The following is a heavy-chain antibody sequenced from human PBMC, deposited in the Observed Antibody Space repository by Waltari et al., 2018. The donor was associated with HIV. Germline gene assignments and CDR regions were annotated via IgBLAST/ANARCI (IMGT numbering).Heavy chain of an antibody. J-gene: IGHJ2*01. CDR3: ARAHSGPYWYFDL. CDR1: GYTFTGYY. CDR2: INPNSGGT. D-gene: IGHD1-26*01. Sequence: QVQLVQSGAEVKKPGASVKVSCTASGYTFTGYYLHRVRQAPGQGLEWMGRINPNSGGTNYAQKFQGRVTMTRDTSISTAYMELSRLRSDDTAVYYCARAHSGPYWYFDLWGRGTLVTVSS. V-gene: IGHV1-2*06.